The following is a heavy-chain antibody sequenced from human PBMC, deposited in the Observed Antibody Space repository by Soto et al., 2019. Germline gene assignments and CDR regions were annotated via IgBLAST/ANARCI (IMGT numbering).Heavy chain of an antibody. CDR2: IIPIFGTA. D-gene: IGHD1-26*01. J-gene: IGHJ4*02. V-gene: IGHV1-69*01. CDR3: ARDGGRHSGGIDY. CDR1: GGTFSSYS. Sequence: QVQLVQSGAEVKKPGSSVKVSCKASGGTFSSYSINWVRQAPGQRLEWMGEIIPIFGTANYAQKFQGRITITADESTSTAYMELSSLRSEATAVYYCARDGGRHSGGIDYWGQGTLVTVSS.